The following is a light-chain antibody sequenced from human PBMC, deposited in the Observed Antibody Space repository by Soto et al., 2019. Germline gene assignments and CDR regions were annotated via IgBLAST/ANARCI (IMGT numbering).Light chain of an antibody. CDR1: QSISSW. Sequence: DIQMTQSPSTLAASLGDRVTITCRASQSISSWLAWYQQKPGKAPKLLIYDASSLESGVPSTFSGSGSGTEFTLTISSLQPDDFATYYCQQYNSYSTFGQGTKVDIK. V-gene: IGKV1-5*01. CDR2: DAS. CDR3: QQYNSYST. J-gene: IGKJ1*01.